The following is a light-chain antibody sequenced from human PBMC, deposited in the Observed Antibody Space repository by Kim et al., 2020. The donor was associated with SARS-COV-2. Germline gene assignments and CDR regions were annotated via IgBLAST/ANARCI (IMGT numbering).Light chain of an antibody. CDR1: SNNVGNQG. Sequence: RQTATRTSTGNSNNVGNQGAAWLQQHQGHPPKLLSYRNNNRPSGISERLSASRSGNTASLTITGLQPEDEADYYCSAWDSSLNGWVFGGGTQLTVL. CDR2: RNN. CDR3: SAWDSSLNGWV. V-gene: IGLV10-54*01. J-gene: IGLJ3*02.